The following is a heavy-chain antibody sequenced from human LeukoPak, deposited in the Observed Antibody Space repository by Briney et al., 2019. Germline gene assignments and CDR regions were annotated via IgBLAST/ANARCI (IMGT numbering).Heavy chain of an antibody. CDR3: CFSGSRNNQRLYFYYMDV. J-gene: IGHJ6*03. Sequence: GGSLRLSCTTSGFTFGDYAMSWVRQAPGKGLEWVGFIRSKAYGGTTEYAASVKGRFRILRDDSKGIAYLQMNSLKSEDTAVYHCCFSGSRNNQRLYFYYMDVWGKGTTVTISS. CDR1: GFTFGDYA. D-gene: IGHD3-10*01. CDR2: IRSKAYGGTT. V-gene: IGHV3-49*04.